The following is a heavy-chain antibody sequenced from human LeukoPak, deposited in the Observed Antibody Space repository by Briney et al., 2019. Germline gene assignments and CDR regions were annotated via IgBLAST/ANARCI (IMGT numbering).Heavy chain of an antibody. CDR2: MYISGGT. Sequence: SETLSLTCTVSGGSISHYYWSWVRHPAGKGLEWIGRMYISGGTNYNPSLKSRLIMSVDVSKNQLSLELSSVTAADKAVYYCVRHAFSSGYYFDSWGQGTLVTVSS. CDR3: VRHAFSSGYYFDS. D-gene: IGHD3-22*01. J-gene: IGHJ4*02. V-gene: IGHV4-4*07. CDR1: GGSISHYY.